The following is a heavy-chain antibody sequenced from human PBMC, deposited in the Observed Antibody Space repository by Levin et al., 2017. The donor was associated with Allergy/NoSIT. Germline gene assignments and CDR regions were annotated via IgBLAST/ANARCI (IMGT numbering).Heavy chain of an antibody. CDR3: AKPAAGQGRKNSAYLGGYFES. D-gene: IGHD6-25*01. Sequence: LSGGSLRLSCVASGFTFNRYGMHWVRQAPGKGLEWVASISSDGSPDFYADAVKGRLTISRDNSKNTLYLQMNSLTADDMAVYYCAKPAAGQGRKNSAYLGGYFESWGQGTLVSVS. CDR2: ISSDGSPD. CDR1: GFTFNRYG. J-gene: IGHJ4*02. V-gene: IGHV3-30*18.